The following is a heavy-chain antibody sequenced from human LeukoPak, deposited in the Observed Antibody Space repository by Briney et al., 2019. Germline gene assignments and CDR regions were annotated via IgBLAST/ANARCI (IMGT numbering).Heavy chain of an antibody. CDR2: VNPNSGNT. D-gene: IGHD6-6*01. V-gene: IGHV1-8*01. J-gene: IGHJ4*02. Sequence: ASVKVSCKASGYTFTSYDVNWVRQATGQGLEWMGWVNPNSGNTAYAQNFQGRVTMTSDTSINTAYMELSSLRSEDTAVYYCARGAWTSSFDHWGQGTLVTVSS. CDR3: ARGAWTSSFDH. CDR1: GYTFTSYD.